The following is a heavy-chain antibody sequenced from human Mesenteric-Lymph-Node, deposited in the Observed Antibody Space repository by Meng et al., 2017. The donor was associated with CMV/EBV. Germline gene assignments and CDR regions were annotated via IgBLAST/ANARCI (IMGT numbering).Heavy chain of an antibody. D-gene: IGHD3-22*01. V-gene: IGHV3-21*01. CDR3: ARERGLYDYDRSGSPLKATDASDI. Sequence: GESLKISCEASGITLDWYTMIWVRQAPGKGLEWLSSISSSSAYIYYADSVMGRFTISRDNARNSLYLQMNSLRAEDSAVYYCARERGLYDYDRSGSPLKATDASDIWGQGTKVTVSS. CDR1: GITLDWYT. CDR2: ISSSSAYI. J-gene: IGHJ3*02.